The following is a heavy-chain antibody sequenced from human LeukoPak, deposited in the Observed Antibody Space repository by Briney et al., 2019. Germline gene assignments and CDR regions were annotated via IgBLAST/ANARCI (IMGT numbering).Heavy chain of an antibody. J-gene: IGHJ5*02. CDR3: AEGAAAGLVDGFDP. Sequence: HAGGSLRLSCAASGFTFNNYAMMWVRQAPGKGLQWVSTMTGYGAAYYADSGEGRFILSRDISKNTLYLQMYSLRAEDTAVYYCAEGAAAGLVDGFDPWGPGTLVTVSS. V-gene: IGHV3-23*01. D-gene: IGHD6-13*01. CDR1: GFTFNNYA. CDR2: MTGYGAA.